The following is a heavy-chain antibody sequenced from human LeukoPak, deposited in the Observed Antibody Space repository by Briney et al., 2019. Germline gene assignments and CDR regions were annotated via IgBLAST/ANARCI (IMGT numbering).Heavy chain of an antibody. CDR1: GDTFTDYH. Sequence: ASVKLSCKSIGDTFTDYHIHWLRQAPGQGLQWMGWINPNSGGTILAQKFQGRVTMTRDTSIKTAYMDLTSLKSDDTAVYYCARGWGPTGLDYWGQGTLVTVS. CDR3: ARGWGPTGLDY. V-gene: IGHV1-2*02. J-gene: IGHJ4*02. CDR2: INPNSGGT. D-gene: IGHD3-9*01.